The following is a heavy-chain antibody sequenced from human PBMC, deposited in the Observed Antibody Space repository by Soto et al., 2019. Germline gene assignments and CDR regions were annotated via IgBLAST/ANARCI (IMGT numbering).Heavy chain of an antibody. CDR1: GFTFNSYA. J-gene: IGHJ4*02. Sequence: EVHLLESGGGLVQPGGSLRLSCATSGFTFNSYAMTWVRQAPGKGLEWISVISGGGGSRYYAGSVKGRFTISRDNSKNTMYLQMNSLRAEDTAVYYCAKTDYYDSSGFNDFWGQGTLVTVSS. CDR2: ISGGGGSR. CDR3: AKTDYYDSSGFNDF. V-gene: IGHV3-23*01. D-gene: IGHD3-22*01.